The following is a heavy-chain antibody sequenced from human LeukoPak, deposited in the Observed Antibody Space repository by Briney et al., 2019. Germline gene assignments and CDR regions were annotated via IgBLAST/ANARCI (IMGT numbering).Heavy chain of an antibody. CDR2: ISGSGGST. V-gene: IGHV3-23*01. D-gene: IGHD5-12*01. Sequence: GGSLRLSCPAPGFTFSSYAMSWVRQAPGKGLEWASAISGSGGSTYYADSVKGRFTISRDNSKNTLYLQMNSLRAEDTAVYYCAKAGIVATIILDYWGQGTLVTVSS. CDR3: AKAGIVATIILDY. J-gene: IGHJ4*02. CDR1: GFTFSSYA.